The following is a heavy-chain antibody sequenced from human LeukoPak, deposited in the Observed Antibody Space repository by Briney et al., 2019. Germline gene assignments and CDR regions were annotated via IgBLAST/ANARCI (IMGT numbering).Heavy chain of an antibody. D-gene: IGHD3-3*01. CDR2: IYYSGST. J-gene: IGHJ4*02. V-gene: IGHV4-59*01. CDR1: GGSISSYY. CDR3: ARGGGRLGVVKYFDY. Sequence: SETLSLTCTVSGGSISSYYWSWIRQPPGKGLEWIGYIYYSGSTNYNPSLKSRVTISVDTSKNQFSLKLSSVTAADTAVYYCARGGGRLGVVKYFDYWGQGTLVTVSS.